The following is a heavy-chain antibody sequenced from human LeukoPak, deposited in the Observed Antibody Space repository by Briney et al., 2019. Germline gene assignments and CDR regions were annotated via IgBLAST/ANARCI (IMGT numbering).Heavy chain of an antibody. J-gene: IGHJ4*02. D-gene: IGHD1-1*01. Sequence: GGSLRLSCAASGLTFETYSMNWIRQAPGKGLQWVASISGGSTYIYYPDAMRGRFTISRDNAKNSVFLQVNNLRGDDTAVYYCARSTGQGGPYYFDSWGQGTLVIVAS. V-gene: IGHV3-21*06. CDR2: ISGGSTYI. CDR1: GLTFETYS. CDR3: ARSTGQGGPYYFDS.